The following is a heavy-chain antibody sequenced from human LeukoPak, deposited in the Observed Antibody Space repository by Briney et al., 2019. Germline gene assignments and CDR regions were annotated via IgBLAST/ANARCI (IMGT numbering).Heavy chain of an antibody. CDR1: GGTFSSYA. CDR2: IVPTFGTA. CDR3: AREGGSSGAFDI. D-gene: IGHD2-15*01. V-gene: IGHV1-69*05. J-gene: IGHJ3*02. Sequence: SVKVSCKASGGTFSSYAISWVRQAPGQGLEWLGGIVPTFGTANYAQKFQGRVTITTDESTSTAYMELSSLRSEDTAVYYCAREGGSSGAFDIWGQGTMVTVSS.